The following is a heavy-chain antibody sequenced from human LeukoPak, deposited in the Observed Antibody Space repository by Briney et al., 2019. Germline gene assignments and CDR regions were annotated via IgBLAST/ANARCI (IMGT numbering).Heavy chain of an antibody. V-gene: IGHV1-2*02. CDR2: INPNSGGT. CDR3: ARSSLYCSSTSCPWDYYGMDV. Sequence: GASVKVSCKASGYTFTGYYMHWVRQAPGQGLEWMGWINPNSGGTNYAQKFQGRVTMTRDTSISTAYVELSRLRSDDTAVYYCARSSLYCSSTSCPWDYYGMDVWGQGTTVTVSS. CDR1: GYTFTGYY. J-gene: IGHJ6*02. D-gene: IGHD2-2*01.